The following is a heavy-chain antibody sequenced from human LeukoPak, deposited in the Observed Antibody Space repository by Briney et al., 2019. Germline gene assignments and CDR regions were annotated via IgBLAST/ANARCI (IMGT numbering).Heavy chain of an antibody. Sequence: GGSLRLSCAASGFTFSSYGMSWVRQAPGKGLEWVSAISGSGGSTYYADSVKGRFTISRDNSKNTLYLQMNSLRAEDTAVYYCAKDREWLGSPNFDYWGQGTLVTVSS. CDR1: GFTFSSYG. D-gene: IGHD5-12*01. CDR2: ISGSGGST. V-gene: IGHV3-23*01. CDR3: AKDREWLGSPNFDY. J-gene: IGHJ4*02.